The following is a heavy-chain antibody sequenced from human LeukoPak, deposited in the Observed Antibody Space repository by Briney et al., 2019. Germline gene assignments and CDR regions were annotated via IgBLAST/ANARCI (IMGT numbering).Heavy chain of an antibody. CDR1: GLSFSSYA. CDR2: ISSSSSYI. J-gene: IGHJ5*02. D-gene: IGHD2-15*01. V-gene: IGHV3-21*01. Sequence: PGGSLRLSCAASGLSFSSYAMSWVRQAPGKGLEWVSAISSSSSYIYYADSVKGRFTISRDNAKNSLYLQMNSLRAEDTAVYYCARDTVVRWFDPWGQGTLVTVSS. CDR3: ARDTVVRWFDP.